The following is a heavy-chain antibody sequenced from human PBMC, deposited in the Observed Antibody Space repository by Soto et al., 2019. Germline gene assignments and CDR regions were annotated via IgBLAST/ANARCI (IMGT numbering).Heavy chain of an antibody. CDR3: ARDRPRYYYDSSGYFDY. Sequence: SVKVSCKASGGTFSSYAISWVRQAPGQGLEWMGGIIPIFGTANYAQKFQGRVTITADESTSTAYMELSSLRSEDTAVYYCARDRPRYYYDSSGYFDYWGQGTLVTVSS. V-gene: IGHV1-69*13. J-gene: IGHJ4*02. CDR2: IIPIFGTA. CDR1: GGTFSSYA. D-gene: IGHD3-22*01.